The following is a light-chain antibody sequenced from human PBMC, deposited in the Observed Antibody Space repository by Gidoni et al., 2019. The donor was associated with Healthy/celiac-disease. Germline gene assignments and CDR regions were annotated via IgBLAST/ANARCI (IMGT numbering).Light chain of an antibody. CDR3: QQYNNLPYT. Sequence: DIVMTPSPATLSVSPGERATLSCRASQSVSSNLDWYQQKPGQAPRLLIYGASTRETGIPARFSGSGSGTEFTLTISSLQSEDFAVYYCQQYNNLPYTFXXXTKLEIK. J-gene: IGKJ2*01. CDR1: QSVSSN. V-gene: IGKV3-15*01. CDR2: GAS.